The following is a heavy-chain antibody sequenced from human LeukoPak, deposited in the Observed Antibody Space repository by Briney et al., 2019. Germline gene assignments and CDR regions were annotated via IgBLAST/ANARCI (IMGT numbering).Heavy chain of an antibody. J-gene: IGHJ4*02. V-gene: IGHV3-7*01. CDR1: GFTFGSYW. CDR3: ARDRFWSGYYIVDY. Sequence: GGSLRLSCAASGFTFGSYWMSWVRQAPGKGLEWVANIKQDGSEKYYVDSVEGRFTISRDYAKNSLYLQMNSLRAEDTAVYYCARDRFWSGYYIVDYWGQGTLVTVSS. CDR2: IKQDGSEK. D-gene: IGHD3-3*01.